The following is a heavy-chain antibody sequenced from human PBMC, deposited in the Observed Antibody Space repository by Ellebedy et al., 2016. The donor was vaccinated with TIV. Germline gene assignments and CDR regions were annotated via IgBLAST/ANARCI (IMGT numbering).Heavy chain of an antibody. J-gene: IGHJ4*02. CDR1: GFTFSSHW. Sequence: GGSLRLSXAASGFTFSSHWMTWVRQAPGKGLEWVANIKQDGTEEYYVDSVKGRFIISRDNTKNLVFLQMNSLGVEDTAVYYCARDGSEWSRDHWGQGTLVTVSS. CDR3: ARDGSEWSRDH. D-gene: IGHD3-3*01. V-gene: IGHV3-7*01. CDR2: IKQDGTEE.